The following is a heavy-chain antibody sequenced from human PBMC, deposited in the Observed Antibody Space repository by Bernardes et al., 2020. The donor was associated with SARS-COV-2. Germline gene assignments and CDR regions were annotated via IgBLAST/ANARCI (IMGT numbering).Heavy chain of an antibody. V-gene: IGHV4-4*02. D-gene: IGHD3-22*01. Sequence: SETLSLTCSVSGGSISSRNWWSWVRQPPEKGLEWIGEIFHSGSIEYNPSLESRVTISVDKSKNEFSLKLSSVTAADTAVYYCARMIVGPFESWGKGTLVTVSS. J-gene: IGHJ4*02. CDR3: ARMIVGPFES. CDR1: GGSISSRNW. CDR2: IFHSGSI.